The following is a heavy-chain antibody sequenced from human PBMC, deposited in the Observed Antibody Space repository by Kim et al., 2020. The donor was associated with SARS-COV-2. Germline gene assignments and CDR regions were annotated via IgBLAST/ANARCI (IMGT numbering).Heavy chain of an antibody. CDR1: GGSISSSSYY. J-gene: IGHJ4*02. CDR3: ARHGGGWELPYHFDY. D-gene: IGHD1-26*01. Sequence: SETLSLTCTVSGGSISSSSYYWGWIRQPPGKGLEWIVNIFYGGTTYYNPSLKSRVTISVDTSKNQFSLKLRSVTAADTAVYYCARHGGGWELPYHFDYWGQGTLVTVSS. V-gene: IGHV4-39*01. CDR2: IFYGGTT.